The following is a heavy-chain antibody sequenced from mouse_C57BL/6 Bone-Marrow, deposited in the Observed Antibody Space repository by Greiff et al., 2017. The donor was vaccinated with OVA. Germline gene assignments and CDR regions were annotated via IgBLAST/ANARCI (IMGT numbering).Heavy chain of an antibody. Sequence: VHVKQSGTVLARPGASVKMSCKTSGYTFTSYWMHWVKQRPGQGLEWIGAIYPGNSDTSYNQKFKGKAKLTAVTSASTAYMELSSLTNEDSAVYYCTRLYYYGSSYDWYFDVWGTGTTVTVSS. V-gene: IGHV1-5*01. J-gene: IGHJ1*03. CDR3: TRLYYYGSSYDWYFDV. CDR2: IYPGNSDT. D-gene: IGHD1-1*01. CDR1: GYTFTSYW.